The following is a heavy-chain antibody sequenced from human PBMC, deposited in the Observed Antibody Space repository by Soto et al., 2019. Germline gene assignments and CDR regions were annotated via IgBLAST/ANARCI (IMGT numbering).Heavy chain of an antibody. CDR1: GFTFSNYS. CDR3: ARVVDYYDPYYYYGMVV. Sequence: PGGSLRLSCAASGFTFSNYSMNWVRQAPGKGLEWVSSISSSSSYIYYADSVKGRFTISRDNAKNSLYLQMNSLRAEDTAVYYCARVVDYYDPYYYYGMVVWGQGTTVTVSS. V-gene: IGHV3-21*01. D-gene: IGHD3-22*01. J-gene: IGHJ6*02. CDR2: ISSSSSYI.